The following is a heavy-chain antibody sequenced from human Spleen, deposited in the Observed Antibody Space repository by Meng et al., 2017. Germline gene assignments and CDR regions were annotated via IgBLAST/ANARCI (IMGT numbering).Heavy chain of an antibody. CDR3: TRVGGRYWDGGYFDS. Sequence: SETLSLTCTVSGGSISSYYWSWIRQPPGKGLECVGYLYSTGSTSYNPSLRSRVTMSIDTSKNQFSLKLDSVTAADTAVYYCTRVGGRYWDGGYFDSWGQGALVTVSS. D-gene: IGHD2-21*01. J-gene: IGHJ4*02. CDR1: GGSISSYY. V-gene: IGHV4-59*01. CDR2: LYSTGST.